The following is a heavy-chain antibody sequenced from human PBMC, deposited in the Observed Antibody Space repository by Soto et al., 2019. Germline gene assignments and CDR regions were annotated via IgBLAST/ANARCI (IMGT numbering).Heavy chain of an antibody. CDR2: ISYSGNT. CDR3: AGLRGYACSPIDY. D-gene: IGHD5-12*01. J-gene: IGHJ4*02. Sequence: PSETLSLTCTVSGGSIISGYWSWIRQPPGKGLEWIGYISYSGNTNYNPSLKSRVTMSVDTPKNQFSLRLSSVTTADTAVYYCAGLRGYACSPIDYWGQGTLVTVSS. V-gene: IGHV4-59*01. CDR1: GGSIISGY.